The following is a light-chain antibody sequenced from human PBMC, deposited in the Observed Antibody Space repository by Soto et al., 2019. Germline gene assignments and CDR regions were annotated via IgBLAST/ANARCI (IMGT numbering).Light chain of an antibody. CDR1: QSVSNNY. V-gene: IGKV3-20*01. J-gene: IGKJ1*01. CDR3: QQYGSSGT. Sequence: EILLTQSPCTLSLSPGERAPLSCGASQSVSNNYLAWYQQKPGHAPRLLIHGASNRATGIPDRLSGSGSGTDFTLTISRLDPEDFAVYYCQQYGSSGTFGQGTKVDIK. CDR2: GAS.